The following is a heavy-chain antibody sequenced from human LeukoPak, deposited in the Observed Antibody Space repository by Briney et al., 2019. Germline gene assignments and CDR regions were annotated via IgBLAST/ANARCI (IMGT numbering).Heavy chain of an antibody. CDR1: GFTFSNYA. V-gene: IGHV3-23*01. D-gene: IGHD1-26*01. J-gene: IGHJ4*02. Sequence: GGSLRLSCAASGFTFSNYAMNWVRQAPGKGLEWVSFISESGDKTDYADSVRGRFTISRDNSQNTLYLQMNSLRAEDTALYYCAKQWVDCWGQGTLVTVSS. CDR3: AKQWVDC. CDR2: ISESGDKT.